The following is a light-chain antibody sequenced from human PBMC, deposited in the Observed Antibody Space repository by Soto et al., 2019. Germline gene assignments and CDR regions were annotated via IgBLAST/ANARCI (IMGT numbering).Light chain of an antibody. CDR2: GAS. Sequence: EVVIREYQATLAVCPGERDSLACAASQSVRSNLAWYQQKPGQSPRLLIYGASTRATGIPARFSGSGSGTEFTLTISSLQSEDFAVYYCQQYNNWPPITFGQGTRLEI. CDR1: QSVRSN. J-gene: IGKJ5*01. V-gene: IGKV3-15*01. CDR3: QQYNNWPPIT.